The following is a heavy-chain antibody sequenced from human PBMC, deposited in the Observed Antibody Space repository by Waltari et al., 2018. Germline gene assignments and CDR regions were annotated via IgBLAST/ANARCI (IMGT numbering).Heavy chain of an antibody. Sequence: QLVESGGGLVQPGGSLRLSCSACGFRFSKSAMHWVRQAPGKGLEYVSTISSNGGNTYYADSVKDRFTISRDNSKNSLYLQMSNLRPEDTALYYCVKGKEVAGNDSWGQGAPVTVSS. CDR2: ISSNGGNT. CDR3: VKGKEVAGNDS. V-gene: IGHV3-64D*08. D-gene: IGHD6-19*01. J-gene: IGHJ4*02. CDR1: GFRFSKSA.